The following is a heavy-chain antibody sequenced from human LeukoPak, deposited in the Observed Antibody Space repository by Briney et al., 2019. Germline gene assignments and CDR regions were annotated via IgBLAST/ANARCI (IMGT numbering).Heavy chain of an antibody. D-gene: IGHD3-22*01. CDR3: ARRRYYDSSGYNLTYYFDY. Sequence: SHCLSPTCTLSADSIIGSYSSSIRQAPGNGLGWIGYIYFRVQTDYNPSVKSRVTMSVDMSKKQFSLRLTSVTAADTAVYYCARRRYYDSSGYNLTYYFDYWGQGILVTVSS. CDR1: ADSIIGSY. V-gene: IGHV4-59*07. J-gene: IGHJ4*02. CDR2: IYFRVQT.